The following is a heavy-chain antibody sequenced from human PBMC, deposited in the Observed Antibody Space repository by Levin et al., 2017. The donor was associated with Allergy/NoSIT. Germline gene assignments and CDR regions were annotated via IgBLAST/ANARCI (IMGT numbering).Heavy chain of an antibody. D-gene: IGHD6-13*01. Sequence: GGSLRLSCAASGFTFSRYAMHWVRQAPGKGLEWVAVISYDGSNKYYADSVKGRFTISRDNSKNTLYLQMNSLRAEDTAVYYCARVPPYSSSWYLGGNYYYYYGMDVWGQGTTVTVSS. CDR1: GFTFSRYA. J-gene: IGHJ6*02. V-gene: IGHV3-30*04. CDR2: ISYDGSNK. CDR3: ARVPPYSSSWYLGGNYYYYYGMDV.